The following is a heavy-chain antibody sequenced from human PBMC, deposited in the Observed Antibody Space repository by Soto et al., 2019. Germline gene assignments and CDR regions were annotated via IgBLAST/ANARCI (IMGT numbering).Heavy chain of an antibody. V-gene: IGHV4-30-4*01. CDR1: GGSISSGDYY. CDR2: IYYSGST. CDR3: ARDHYVYDILTGYGYYYGMDV. Sequence: TSEILSLTCTVSGGSISSGDYYWSWIRQPPGKGLEWIGYIYYSGSTYYNPSLKSRVTISVDTSKNQFSLKLSSVTAADTAVYYCARDHYVYDILTGYGYYYGMDVWGQGTTVNVSS. D-gene: IGHD3-9*01. J-gene: IGHJ6*02.